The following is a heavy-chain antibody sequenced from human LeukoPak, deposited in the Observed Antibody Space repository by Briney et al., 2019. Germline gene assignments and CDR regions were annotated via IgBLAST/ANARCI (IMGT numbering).Heavy chain of an antibody. D-gene: IGHD1-14*01. V-gene: IGHV3-15*04. Sequence: KAGGSLSLPCAASGFTFSNAWMSWVRQAPGKGLEWVGRIESKTDGGTTDYAAPVKGRFTISRDDSKNTLYLQMNSLKTEDTAVYYCTTVSPLDDEPSEYWGQGTLVTVSS. CDR1: GFTFSNAW. J-gene: IGHJ4*02. CDR2: IESKTDGGTT. CDR3: TTVSPLDDEPSEY.